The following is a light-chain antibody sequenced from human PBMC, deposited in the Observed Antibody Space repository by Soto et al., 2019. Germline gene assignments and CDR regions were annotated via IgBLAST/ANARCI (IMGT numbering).Light chain of an antibody. J-gene: IGKJ5*01. CDR1: QKISTY. CDR2: AAS. Sequence: IQLTQSPSSLSASVGDTVTITCRASQKISTYLNWYQHKSGKAPNLLIQAASTLLSGVPSRFSGSGSETDFTLTIRSLRPEDFATYYCQQYSSSLITFGQGTRLEIK. CDR3: QQYSSSLIT. V-gene: IGKV1-39*01.